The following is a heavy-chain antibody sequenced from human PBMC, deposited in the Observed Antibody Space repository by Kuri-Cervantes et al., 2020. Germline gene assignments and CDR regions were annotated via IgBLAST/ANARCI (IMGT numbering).Heavy chain of an antibody. Sequence: GESLKISCAASGFTFNDYWMSWVRQAPGEGLEWVANIKQDGSEKNYVDSVKGRFTISRDNAKKSLYLQMNSLRAEDTAVYYCVREGRDFWSGYSLDYWGQGTLVTVSS. V-gene: IGHV3-7*01. J-gene: IGHJ4*02. D-gene: IGHD3-3*01. CDR3: VREGRDFWSGYSLDY. CDR2: IKQDGSEK. CDR1: GFTFNDYW.